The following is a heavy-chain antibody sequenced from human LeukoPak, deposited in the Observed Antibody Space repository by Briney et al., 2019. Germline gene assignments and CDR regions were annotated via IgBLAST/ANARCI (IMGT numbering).Heavy chain of an antibody. V-gene: IGHV3-74*01. CDR1: GFTFSNYW. CDR2: INSDGINT. J-gene: IGHJ4*02. Sequence: GGSLRLSCAASGFTFSNYWMHWVRQAPGKGLVWVSRINSDGINTSYADSVKGRFTISRDNAKNSLYLEMNSLRAEDTGVYFCARDTKDYWGQGTLVVVSS. CDR3: ARDTKDY. D-gene: IGHD2-2*01.